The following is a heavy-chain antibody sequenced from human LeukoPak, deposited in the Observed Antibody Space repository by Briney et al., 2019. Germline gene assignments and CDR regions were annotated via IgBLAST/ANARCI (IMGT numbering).Heavy chain of an antibody. V-gene: IGHV1-2*06. CDR3: AKGGTGTMGQFDP. Sequence: ASVKVSCKASGCSLIDCIMHWVRQAPGQGLEWMGRMNRNNGGANYAQKFQGRVTMTRDTSINTACMELSSLRSDDTAVYYCAKGGTGTMGQFDPWGQGTLVTVSS. CDR1: GCSLIDCI. D-gene: IGHD1-7*01. CDR2: MNRNNGGA. J-gene: IGHJ5*02.